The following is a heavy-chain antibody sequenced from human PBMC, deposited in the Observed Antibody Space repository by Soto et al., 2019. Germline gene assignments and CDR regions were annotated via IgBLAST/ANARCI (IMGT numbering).Heavy chain of an antibody. D-gene: IGHD4-4*01. J-gene: IGHJ4*02. CDR3: AKRRAISNKLFFDH. Sequence: QITLRETGPTLVKPTQTLTLSCTLSGFSINTGGVGVGWIRQPPGRAPEWLALLYWNDDEWYSPSLRYSLSVTKDASANRVVLTMTHLDPTDTGTYYCAKRRAISNKLFFDHWGQGALVTVSS. CDR2: LYWNDDE. CDR1: GFSINTGGVG. V-gene: IGHV2-5*01.